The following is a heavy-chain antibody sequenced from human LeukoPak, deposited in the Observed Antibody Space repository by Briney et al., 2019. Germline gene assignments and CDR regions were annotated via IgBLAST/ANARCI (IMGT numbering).Heavy chain of an antibody. V-gene: IGHV3-30*04. J-gene: IGHJ4*02. D-gene: IGHD2-8*01. CDR3: ADKWALED. CDR1: GFTFSSYA. Sequence: PGRSLRLSCAASGFTFSSYAMHWVRQAPGKGLEWVAFIRYDGSNKYYADSVKGRFTISRDNSKNTLYLQMNSLRAEDTAVYYCADKWALEDWGQGTLVTVSS. CDR2: IRYDGSNK.